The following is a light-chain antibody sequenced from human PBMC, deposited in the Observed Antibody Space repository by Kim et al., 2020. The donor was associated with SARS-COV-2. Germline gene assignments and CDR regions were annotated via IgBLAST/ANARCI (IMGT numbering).Light chain of an antibody. CDR2: RDS. Sequence: SYELTQPLSVSVAMGQTARITCGGNNIGSKNVHWYQQKPGQAPVLVIYRDSNRPSGIPERFSGSNSGNTATLTISRAQAGDEADYYCQVWDSSTAVFGGGTQRTVL. CDR3: QVWDSSTAV. V-gene: IGLV3-9*01. CDR1: NIGSKN. J-gene: IGLJ3*02.